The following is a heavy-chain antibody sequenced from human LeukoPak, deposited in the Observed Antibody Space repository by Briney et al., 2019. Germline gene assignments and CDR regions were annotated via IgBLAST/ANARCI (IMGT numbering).Heavy chain of an antibody. V-gene: IGHV4-39*07. CDR2: IYHSGST. J-gene: IGHJ4*02. Sequence: PSETLSLTCTVSGGSISSSSYYWGWIRQPPGKGLEWIGGIYHSGSTHFNPSLKSRDTISVDTSKNQFSLKLTSVTAADTAVYYCARDKTQAPFGYWGQGTLVTVSS. CDR1: GGSISSSSYY. CDR3: ARDKTQAPFGY.